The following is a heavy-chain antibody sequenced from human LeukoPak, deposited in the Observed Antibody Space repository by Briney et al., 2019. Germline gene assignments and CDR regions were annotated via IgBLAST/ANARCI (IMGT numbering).Heavy chain of an antibody. CDR3: ARDPLYYYDSSGYCDY. V-gene: IGHV3-30*04. D-gene: IGHD3-22*01. J-gene: IGHJ4*02. CDR2: ISYDGSNK. CDR1: GFTFSSYA. Sequence: GGSLGLSCAASGFTFSSYAMHWVRQAPGKGLEWVAVISYDGSNKYYADSVKGRFTISRDNSKNTLYLQMNSLRAEDTAVYYCARDPLYYYDSSGYCDYWGQGTLVTVSS.